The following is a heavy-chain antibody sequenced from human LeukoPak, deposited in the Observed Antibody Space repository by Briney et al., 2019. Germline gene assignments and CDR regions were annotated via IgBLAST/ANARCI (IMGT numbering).Heavy chain of an antibody. J-gene: IGHJ4*01. V-gene: IGHV3-23*01. CDR3: ARDYGYTPYYFDY. Sequence: GGSLRLSCAASGFTFDTYAMAWVRQAPGKGLQWVSTLTGRGDTTYYAESVKGRFTISRDNSKNTVYLQMNSLRVDDTAVYYCARDYGYTPYYFDYWGQGTLVTVSS. CDR1: GFTFDTYA. D-gene: IGHD5-18*01. CDR2: LTGRGDTT.